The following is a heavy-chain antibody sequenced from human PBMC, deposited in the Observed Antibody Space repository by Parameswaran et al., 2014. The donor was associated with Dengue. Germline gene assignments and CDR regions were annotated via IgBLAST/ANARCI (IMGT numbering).Heavy chain of an antibody. V-gene: IGHV4-39*01. CDR2: IYYSGST. CDR3: ARTHVDTAMKLFDY. D-gene: IGHD5-18*01. J-gene: IGHJ4*02. Sequence: WIRQPPGKGLEWIGSIYYSGSTYYNPSLKSRVTISVDTSKNQFSLKLSSVTAADTAVYYCARTHVDTAMKLFDYWGQGTLVTVSS.